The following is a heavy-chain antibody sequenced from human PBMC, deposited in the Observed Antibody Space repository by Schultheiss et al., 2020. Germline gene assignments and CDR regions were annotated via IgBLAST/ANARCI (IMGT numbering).Heavy chain of an antibody. J-gene: IGHJ4*02. CDR1: GFNLSKYW. CDR3: ASEGLAAAHPLFDY. D-gene: IGHD6-13*01. CDR2: VYSDGSAT. V-gene: IGHV3-NL1*01. Sequence: GESLRLSCTASGFNLSKYWMHWVRQVPGQGLEWLSRVYSDGSATTYADSVKGRFTISRDNSKNTVYLQMNSLRPEDTAVYYCASEGLAAAHPLFDYWGQGTLVTVSS.